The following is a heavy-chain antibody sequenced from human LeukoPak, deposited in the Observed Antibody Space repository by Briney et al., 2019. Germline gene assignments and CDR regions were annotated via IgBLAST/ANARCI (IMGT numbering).Heavy chain of an antibody. D-gene: IGHD2-21*01. CDR1: GGTFSSYA. V-gene: IGHV1-69*13. CDR3: ARGDPEHDSSADY. Sequence: SVKVSCKASGGTFSSYAISWVRQAPGQGLEWMGGIIPIFGTANYAQEFQGRVTITADESTSTAYMELNGLRSEDTAVYYCARGDPEHDSSADYWGQGTLVTVSS. J-gene: IGHJ4*02. CDR2: IIPIFGTA.